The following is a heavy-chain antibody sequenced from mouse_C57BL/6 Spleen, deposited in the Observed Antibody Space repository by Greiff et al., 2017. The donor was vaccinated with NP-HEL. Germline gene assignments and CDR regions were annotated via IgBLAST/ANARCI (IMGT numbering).Heavy chain of an antibody. D-gene: IGHD1-1*01. CDR2: LSSGGDYI. CDR3: TRDYYGSSYGYFDV. CDR1: GFTFSSYA. J-gene: IGHJ1*03. V-gene: IGHV5-9-1*02. Sequence: EVKLVESGEGLVKPGGSLKLSCAASGFTFSSYAMSWVRQTPEKRLEWVAYLSSGGDYIYYADTVKGRFTISRDNARNTLYLQMSSLKSEDTAMYYCTRDYYGSSYGYFDVWGTGTTVTVSS.